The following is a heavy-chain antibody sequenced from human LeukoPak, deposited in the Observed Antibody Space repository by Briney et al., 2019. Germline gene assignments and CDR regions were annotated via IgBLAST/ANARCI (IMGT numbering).Heavy chain of an antibody. CDR2: IYYSGST. CDR1: GGSISSSSYY. V-gene: IGHV4-39*01. J-gene: IGHJ3*02. D-gene: IGHD2-2*02. Sequence: PSETLSLTCTVSGGSISSSSYYWGWIRQPPGKGLEWIGSIYYSGSTYNNPSLKSRVTISVDTSKNQFSLKLSSVTAADTAVYYCARPYCGGTNCYKFDAFDNWGQGRMVTVSA. CDR3: ARPYCGGTNCYKFDAFDN.